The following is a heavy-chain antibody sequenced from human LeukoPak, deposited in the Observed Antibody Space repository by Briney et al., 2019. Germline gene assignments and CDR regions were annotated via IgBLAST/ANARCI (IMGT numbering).Heavy chain of an antibody. CDR3: ARDHGSGIDY. V-gene: IGHV4-34*01. J-gene: IGHJ4*02. D-gene: IGHD3-10*01. CDR1: GGSFSGYY. CDR2: INHSGST. Sequence: SETLSLTCAVYGGSFSGYYWSWIRQPPGKGLEWIGEINHSGSTNYNPSLKRRVTISVDTSKNQFSLKLSSVTAADTAVYYCARDHGSGIDYWGQGTLVTVSS.